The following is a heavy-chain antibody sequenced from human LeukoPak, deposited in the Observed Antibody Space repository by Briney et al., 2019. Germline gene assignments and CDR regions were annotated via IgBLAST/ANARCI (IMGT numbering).Heavy chain of an antibody. CDR3: ARGIAAAGPSWFDP. D-gene: IGHD6-13*01. J-gene: IGHJ5*02. V-gene: IGHV4-59*08. CDR1: GGSISTYY. CDR2: IYYSGGT. Sequence: SETLSLTCTVSGGSISTYYWSWFRQPPGKRLEWIGYIYYSGGTNYNPSLKSRVTISLDTSKKQFSLKLSSVTAADTAVYYCARGIAAAGPSWFDPWGQGTLVTVSS.